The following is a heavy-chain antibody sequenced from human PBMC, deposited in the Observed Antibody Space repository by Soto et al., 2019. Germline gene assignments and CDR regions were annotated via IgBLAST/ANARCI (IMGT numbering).Heavy chain of an antibody. J-gene: IGHJ4*02. V-gene: IGHV3-23*01. CDR3: ASAEDDYCDHDHFDF. D-gene: IGHD4-17*01. Sequence: EVQLLESGGGLVQPGGSLRLSCAASGFAFSSYAMSWVRQAPGKGLGWVSGIGGSGYSTHYADSVRGRFIISRDNSKNTMYLQMNSLRVEDTAIYYCASAEDDYCDHDHFDFWGQGPLVPVSS. CDR2: IGGSGYST. CDR1: GFAFSSYA.